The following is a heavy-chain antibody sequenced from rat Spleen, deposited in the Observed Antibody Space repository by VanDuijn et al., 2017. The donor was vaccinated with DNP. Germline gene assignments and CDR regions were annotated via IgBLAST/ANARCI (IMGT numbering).Heavy chain of an antibody. D-gene: IGHD1-6*01. CDR2: ISSGSGDT. Sequence: EVQLVESGGGLVQPGRSLKLSCAASGFTFSNYGMAWVRQAPTKGLEWVASISSGSGDTYYRGSVKGRFTVSRDNAKNTQYLQMDSLRSEDTATYYCARQGMYTTDWFAYWGQGTLVTVSS. V-gene: IGHV5S13*01. J-gene: IGHJ3*01. CDR3: ARQGMYTTDWFAY. CDR1: GFTFSNYG.